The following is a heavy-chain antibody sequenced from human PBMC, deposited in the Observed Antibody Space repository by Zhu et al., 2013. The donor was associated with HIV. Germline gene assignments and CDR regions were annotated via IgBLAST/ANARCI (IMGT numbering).Heavy chain of an antibody. CDR2: MNPSSGNT. CDR3: ARGTRLYNYFPSSGKVGPYYFDY. CDR1: GYTFSNYD. Sequence: QVQLVQSGAEVKKPGASVKVSCKASGYTFSNYDINWVRQATGHGLEWMGWMNPSSGNTAYAQSFRGRVTITMNTSMTIAYIELNNLSSEDTAVYFCARGTRLYNYFPSSGKVGPYYFDYWGQGTLVTVSS. V-gene: IGHV1-8*03. J-gene: IGHJ4*02. D-gene: IGHD3-22*01.